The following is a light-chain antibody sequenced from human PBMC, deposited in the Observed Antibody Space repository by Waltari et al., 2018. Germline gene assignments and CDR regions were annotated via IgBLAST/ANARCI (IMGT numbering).Light chain of an antibody. V-gene: IGKV1-27*01. J-gene: IGKJ2*03. CDR2: DAS. Sequence: DIQMTQSPSSLSASVGDRVTVTCRASQDINKELSWYQQKPGKAPTLLIYDASSLQTGVSYRFSSSGSGTDFTLAISSLQPEDVASYYCHQDYTTPYSFGQGTKVGI. CDR3: HQDYTTPYS. CDR1: QDINKE.